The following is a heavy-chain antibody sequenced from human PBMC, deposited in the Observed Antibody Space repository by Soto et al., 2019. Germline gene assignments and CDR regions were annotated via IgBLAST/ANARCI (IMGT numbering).Heavy chain of an antibody. CDR3: ARVSSGWYLDAFDI. D-gene: IGHD6-19*01. CDR2: ISAYNGNT. Sequence: GASVKVSCKSSGDTFTSYGISRARQAPGQGLEWMGWISAYNGNTNYAQKLQGRVTMTTDTSTSTAYMELRSLRSDDTAVYYCARVSSGWYLDAFDIWGQGTMVTVSS. CDR1: GDTFTSYG. V-gene: IGHV1-18*01. J-gene: IGHJ3*02.